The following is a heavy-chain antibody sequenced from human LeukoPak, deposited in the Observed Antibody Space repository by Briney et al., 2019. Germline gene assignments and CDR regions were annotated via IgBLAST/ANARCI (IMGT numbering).Heavy chain of an antibody. D-gene: IGHD4-17*01. Sequence: GGSLRLSCAASGFTFDAYGMSWVRQAPGKGLEWVSGINWNGDHTDYADSVKGRFTISRDYAKNSLYLQMNALRAEDTAFYFCARTPYGDYSYWYFGLWGRGTLVTVSS. V-gene: IGHV3-20*04. CDR2: INWNGDHT. CDR3: ARTPYGDYSYWYFGL. J-gene: IGHJ2*01. CDR1: GFTFDAYG.